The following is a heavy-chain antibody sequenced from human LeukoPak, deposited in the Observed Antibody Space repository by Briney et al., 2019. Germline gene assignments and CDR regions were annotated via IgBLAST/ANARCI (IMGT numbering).Heavy chain of an antibody. CDR2: ISSSGSTI. Sequence: GGSLRLSCAASGFTFSSYEMNWVRQAPGKGLEWVSYISSSGSTIYYTDSVKGRFTISRDNAKNSLYLQMNSLRAEDTAVYYCARAGYYFDYWGQGTLVTVSS. CDR1: GFTFSSYE. CDR3: ARAGYYFDY. D-gene: IGHD3-10*01. J-gene: IGHJ4*02. V-gene: IGHV3-48*03.